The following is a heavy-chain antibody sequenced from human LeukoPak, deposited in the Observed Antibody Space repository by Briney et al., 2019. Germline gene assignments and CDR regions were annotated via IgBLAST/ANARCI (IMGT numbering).Heavy chain of an antibody. J-gene: IGHJ4*02. D-gene: IGHD3-22*01. Sequence: PETLSLTCTVSGGSISSYYWSWIRQPPGKGLEWIGYIYYSGSTDYNPSPKSRVTISVDTSKNQFSLKLSSVTAADTAVYYCASEAYYYDSSGYYKYWGQGTLVTVSS. CDR3: ASEAYYYDSSGYYKY. CDR1: GGSISSYY. V-gene: IGHV4-59*01. CDR2: IYYSGST.